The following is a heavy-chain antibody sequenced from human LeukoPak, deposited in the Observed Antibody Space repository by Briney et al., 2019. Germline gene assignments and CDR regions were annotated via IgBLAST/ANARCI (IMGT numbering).Heavy chain of an antibody. CDR1: GFTFSNDA. J-gene: IGHJ4*02. Sequence: GGSLRLSCAAAGFTFSNDAMSWVRQPPGKGLGWVSASTGSGGNTYYADSVKGRFTISRDNSKNTVFLQMNSLRAEDTAVYYCAKWGDYDVLTGYYVSDYWGQGTLVTVSS. CDR2: STGSGGNT. CDR3: AKWGDYDVLTGYYVSDY. V-gene: IGHV3-23*01. D-gene: IGHD3-9*01.